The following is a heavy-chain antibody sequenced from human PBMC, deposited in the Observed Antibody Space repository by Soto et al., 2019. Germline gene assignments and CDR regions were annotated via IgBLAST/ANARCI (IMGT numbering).Heavy chain of an antibody. D-gene: IGHD2-2*01. CDR2: IYYSGST. Sequence: QVQLQESGPGLVKPSETLSLTCTVSGGSISSYYWSWIRQPPGKGLEWIGYIYYSGSTNYNPSLKSRVTISVDTSKNQFSLKLSSVTAAATAVYYCARLGYCSSTSCYVLILDYWGQGTLVTVSS. V-gene: IGHV4-59*01. J-gene: IGHJ4*02. CDR3: ARLGYCSSTSCYVLILDY. CDR1: GGSISSYY.